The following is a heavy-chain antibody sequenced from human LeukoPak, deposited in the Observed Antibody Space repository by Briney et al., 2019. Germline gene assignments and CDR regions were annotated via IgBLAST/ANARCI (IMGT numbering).Heavy chain of an antibody. J-gene: IGHJ5*02. Sequence: SVKVSCKASGGTFSSYAISWVRQAPGQGLEWMGGIIPIFGTANYAQKFQGRVTITADESTSTAYMELSSLRSEDTAVYYCARSSGSYENWFDPWGQGTLVTVSS. D-gene: IGHD1-26*01. CDR3: ARSSGSYENWFDP. CDR1: GGTFSSYA. CDR2: IIPIFGTA. V-gene: IGHV1-69*13.